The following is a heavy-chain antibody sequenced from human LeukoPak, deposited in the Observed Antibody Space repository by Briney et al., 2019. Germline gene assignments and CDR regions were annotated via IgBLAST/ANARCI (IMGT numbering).Heavy chain of an antibody. J-gene: IGHJ3*02. Sequence: PGRSLRLSCAASGFTFSDYYMSWVRQAPGKGLEWVSAISGSGGSTYYADSVKGRFTVSRDNSKNTLYLQMNSLRAEDTAVYYCANDGAYYDSNTDAFDIWGQGTMVTVSS. V-gene: IGHV3-23*01. D-gene: IGHD3-22*01. CDR2: ISGSGGST. CDR1: GFTFSDYY. CDR3: ANDGAYYDSNTDAFDI.